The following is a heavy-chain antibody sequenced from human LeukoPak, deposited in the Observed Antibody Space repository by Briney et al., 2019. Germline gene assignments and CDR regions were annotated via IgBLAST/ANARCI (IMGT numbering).Heavy chain of an antibody. CDR1: GFTFNNYW. CDR2: INTDGSVT. CDR3: TRDDPTLGGTDFDY. J-gene: IGHJ4*02. V-gene: IGHV3-74*01. Sequence: GGSLRLFCAASGFTFNNYWMYWVRQAPGKGLVWVSRINTDGSVTTYADSVKGRFTISRDNAKNTLYLQMNSLGAEDTAVYYCTRDDPTLGGTDFDYWGQGALVTVSS. D-gene: IGHD1-26*01.